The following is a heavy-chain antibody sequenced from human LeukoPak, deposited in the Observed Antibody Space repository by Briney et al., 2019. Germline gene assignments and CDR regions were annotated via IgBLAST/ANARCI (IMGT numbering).Heavy chain of an antibody. V-gene: IGHV3-30-3*01. CDR1: GFTFSSYA. CDR2: ISYDGSNK. J-gene: IGHJ6*02. Sequence: PGGSLRLSCAASGFTFSSYAMHWVRQAPGKGLEWVAVISYDGSNKYYADSVKGRFTISRDNSKNTLYLQMNSLRAEDTAVYYCARDLEWLPAFHYYYGMDVWGRGTTVTVSS. D-gene: IGHD3-3*01. CDR3: ARDLEWLPAFHYYYGMDV.